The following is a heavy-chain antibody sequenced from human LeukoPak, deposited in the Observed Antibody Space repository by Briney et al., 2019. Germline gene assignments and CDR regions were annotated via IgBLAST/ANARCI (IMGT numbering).Heavy chain of an antibody. Sequence: ASVKVSCKASGYTFTSYDINWVRQATGQGLEWMGWMNPNSGNTGHAQKFQGRVTMTRNASISTAYMELSSLRSEDTAVYYCARYYYDSSGYYIDYWGQGTLVTVSS. D-gene: IGHD3-22*01. CDR2: MNPNSGNT. CDR1: GYTFTSYD. V-gene: IGHV1-8*01. CDR3: ARYYYDSSGYYIDY. J-gene: IGHJ4*02.